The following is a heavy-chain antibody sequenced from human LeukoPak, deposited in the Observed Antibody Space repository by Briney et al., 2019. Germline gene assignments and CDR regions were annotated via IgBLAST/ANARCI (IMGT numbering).Heavy chain of an antibody. CDR2: ISYDGSNK. D-gene: IGHD2-2*01. CDR3: AKETLAYCSSTSCYPL. CDR1: GFTFSSYG. Sequence: GGSLRLSCAAPGFTFSSYGMHWVRQAPGKGLGWVAVISYDGSNKYYADSVKGRFTISRDNSKNTLNLQMNSLRAEDTAVNYCAKETLAYCSSTSCYPLWGQGTLVTVSS. J-gene: IGHJ4*02. V-gene: IGHV3-30*18.